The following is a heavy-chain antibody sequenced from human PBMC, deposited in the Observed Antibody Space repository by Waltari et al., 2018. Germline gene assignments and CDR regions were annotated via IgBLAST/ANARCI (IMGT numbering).Heavy chain of an antibody. J-gene: IGHJ4*02. CDR3: ARDFGSSGYYFSYFDY. V-gene: IGHV3-48*04. CDR1: GFTFSSYS. Sequence: EVQLVESGGGLVQPGGSLRLSCAASGFTFSSYSMNWVRQAPGKGLGWVSYISSSSSTIYYADSVKGRFTISRDNAKNSLYLQMNSLRAEDTAVYYCARDFGSSGYYFSYFDYWGQGTLVTVSS. D-gene: IGHD3-22*01. CDR2: ISSSSSTI.